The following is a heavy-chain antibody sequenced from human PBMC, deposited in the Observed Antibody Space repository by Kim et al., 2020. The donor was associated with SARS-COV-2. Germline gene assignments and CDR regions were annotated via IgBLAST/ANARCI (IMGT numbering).Heavy chain of an antibody. CDR3: ARGAAAGTWDY. D-gene: IGHD6-13*01. CDR2: T. Sequence: TYYNPSLKSRVTISVDTSKNQFSLKLSSVTAADTAVYYCARGAAAGTWDYWGQGTLVTVSS. V-gene: IGHV4-31*02. J-gene: IGHJ4*02.